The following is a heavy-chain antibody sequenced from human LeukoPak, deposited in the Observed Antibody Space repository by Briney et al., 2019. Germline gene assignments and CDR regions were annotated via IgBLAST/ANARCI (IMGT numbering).Heavy chain of an antibody. CDR1: GYRFTSYW. Sequence: GESLKISCQGSGYRFTSYWITWVRQLPGKGLEWMGRIDPSDSYTNYSPSFRGHVTISTDKSISTAYLQWTSLKASDTALYFCARSAPEAAALFDYWGQGTLVTVSS. CDR2: IDPSDSYT. J-gene: IGHJ4*02. D-gene: IGHD6-13*01. CDR3: ARSAPEAAALFDY. V-gene: IGHV5-10-1*01.